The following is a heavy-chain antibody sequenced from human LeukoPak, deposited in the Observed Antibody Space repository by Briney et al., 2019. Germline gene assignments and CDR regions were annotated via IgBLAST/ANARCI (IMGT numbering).Heavy chain of an antibody. Sequence: TLSLTXXXYGXXFSDXYWSWVRQPPGKGLEWIGEIDHRESTTYNPSLKSRVPISVDTSKNQFSLKLNSVTAADTAVYYCASRMYYYYGMDVWGQGTTVIVSS. J-gene: IGHJ6*02. V-gene: IGHV4-34*01. CDR1: GXXFSDXY. CDR2: IDHREST. CDR3: ASRMYYYYGMDV.